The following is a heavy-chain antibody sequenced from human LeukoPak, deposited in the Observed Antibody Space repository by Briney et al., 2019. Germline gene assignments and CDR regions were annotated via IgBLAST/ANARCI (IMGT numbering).Heavy chain of an antibody. CDR1: GFTVSRNY. CDR2: VYSNNST. Sequence: PGGSLRLSCAASGFTVSRNYMTWVRQAPGKGLEWVSVVYSNNSTYYADSVKDRFTISRDSSNNTLYLQMNSLRVEDTAIYYCARVISMMIVAPGYWGQGTLVTVSS. CDR3: ARVISMMIVAPGY. D-gene: IGHD3-22*01. V-gene: IGHV3-53*01. J-gene: IGHJ4*02.